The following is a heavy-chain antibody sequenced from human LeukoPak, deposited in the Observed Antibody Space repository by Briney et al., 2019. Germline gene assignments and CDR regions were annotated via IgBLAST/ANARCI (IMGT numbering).Heavy chain of an antibody. D-gene: IGHD6-19*01. CDR3: AKGREGSSGWFFDY. CDR2: IYTSGST. CDR1: GGSISNDY. Sequence: SETLSLTCTVSGGSISNDYWSWIRQPAGKGLEWIGRIYTSGSTNCNPSLKSRVTMSVDTSKNQFSLKLSSVTAADTAVYNCAKGREGSSGWFFDYWGQGTLVTVSS. V-gene: IGHV4-4*07. J-gene: IGHJ4*02.